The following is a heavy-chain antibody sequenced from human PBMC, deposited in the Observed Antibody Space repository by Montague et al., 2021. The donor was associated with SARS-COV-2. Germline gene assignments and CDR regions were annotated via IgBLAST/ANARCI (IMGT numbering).Heavy chain of an antibody. V-gene: IGHV4-59*01. CDR2: AFYSGST. CDR1: GGSISSYS. Sequence: SETLSLTCTVSGGSISSYSWSWIRQPPGKGLEWIGYAFYSGSTNYNPSLKSRVTISVDTSKNQFSLKLSSVTAADTAVYYCARTGLGAYDILTGYTVNAFDIWGQGTMVTVSS. D-gene: IGHD3-9*01. J-gene: IGHJ3*02. CDR3: ARTGLGAYDILTGYTVNAFDI.